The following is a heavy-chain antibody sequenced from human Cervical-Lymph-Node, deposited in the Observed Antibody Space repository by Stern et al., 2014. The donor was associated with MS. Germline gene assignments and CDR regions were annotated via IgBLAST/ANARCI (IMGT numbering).Heavy chain of an antibody. J-gene: IGHJ4*02. Sequence: EVKLVQSGAEVKKPGESLKISCKGSGFKFSIYWIAWVRQMPGNGLEWMGIIYPGDSETRYSPSFQGQVTMSADKSTSTAYLQWSTLNASDTAMYFCARQTTAWASDVWGQGTLVTVSS. CDR1: GFKFSIYW. D-gene: IGHD1-14*01. CDR3: ARQTTAWASDV. V-gene: IGHV5-51*01. CDR2: IYPGDSET.